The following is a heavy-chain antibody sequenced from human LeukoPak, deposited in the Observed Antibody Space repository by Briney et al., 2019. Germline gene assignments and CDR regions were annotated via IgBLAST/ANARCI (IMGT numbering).Heavy chain of an antibody. D-gene: IGHD1-14*01. V-gene: IGHV4-61*02. CDR1: GGSISSSSYY. Sequence: SETLSLTCTVSGGSISSSSYYWSWIRQPAGKGLEWIGRVFTSGSTDYNPSFKSRVTISVDTSKKQVSLRLSSVTAADTAVYYCARDLPGQYGFDIWGQGTMVTVSS. CDR2: VFTSGST. CDR3: ARDLPGQYGFDI. J-gene: IGHJ3*02.